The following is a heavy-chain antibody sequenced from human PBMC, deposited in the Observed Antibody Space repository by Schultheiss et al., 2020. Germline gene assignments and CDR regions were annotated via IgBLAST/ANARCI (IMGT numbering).Heavy chain of an antibody. V-gene: IGHV3-48*02. D-gene: IGHD3-16*01. CDR1: GFTFSSYS. J-gene: IGHJ4*02. CDR3: ARVGDVYVNDY. CDR2: ISSSSSTI. Sequence: GGSLRLSCAASGFTFSSYSMNWVRQAPGKGLEWVSYISSSSSTIYYADSVKGRFTISRDNAKKSLYLHMNSLRDEDTAVYYCARVGDVYVNDYWGQGTLVTVSS.